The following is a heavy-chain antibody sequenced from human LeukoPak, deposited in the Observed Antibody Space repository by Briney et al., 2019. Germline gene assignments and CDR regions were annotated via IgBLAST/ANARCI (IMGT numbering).Heavy chain of an antibody. CDR3: ARLDGYLDY. D-gene: IGHD1-1*01. Sequence: GESLKFSCKGSGYRFTSNWIGWVRKIHGKGLEWVGIIYPGDSNTRYSPSFQGQVIISADESISTAYLQWRSLKASDTAMYYCARLDGYLDYWGQGTLVTVSS. V-gene: IGHV5-51*01. J-gene: IGHJ4*02. CDR1: GYRFTSNW. CDR2: IYPGDSNT.